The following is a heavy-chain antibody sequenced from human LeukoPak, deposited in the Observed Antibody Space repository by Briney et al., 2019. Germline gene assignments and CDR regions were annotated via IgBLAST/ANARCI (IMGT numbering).Heavy chain of an antibody. Sequence: GGSLRLSCAASGFTFSIYAVSWVRQAPGKGLEWVSGISGGGGSTYYADSVKGRLTISRDNSKNTLYLQMNSLRVEDTAVYYCAKDSQSSGRYLDNWGQGTLVTVSS. D-gene: IGHD6-19*01. CDR3: AKDSQSSGRYLDN. CDR1: GFTFSIYA. CDR2: ISGGGGST. V-gene: IGHV3-23*01. J-gene: IGHJ4*02.